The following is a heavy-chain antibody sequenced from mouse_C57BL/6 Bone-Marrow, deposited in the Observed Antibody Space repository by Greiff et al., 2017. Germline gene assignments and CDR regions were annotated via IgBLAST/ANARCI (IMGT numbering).Heavy chain of an antibody. Sequence: EVQLQQSGPELVKPGASVKIPCKASGYTFTDYNMDWVKQSHGKSLEWIGDINPNNGGTIYNQKFKGKATLTVDKSSSTAYMELRSLTSEDTAVYYCARVFTTVVATRYFDVWGTGTTVTVSS. CDR1: GYTFTDYN. J-gene: IGHJ1*03. D-gene: IGHD1-1*01. CDR2: INPNNGGT. CDR3: ARVFTTVVATRYFDV. V-gene: IGHV1-18*01.